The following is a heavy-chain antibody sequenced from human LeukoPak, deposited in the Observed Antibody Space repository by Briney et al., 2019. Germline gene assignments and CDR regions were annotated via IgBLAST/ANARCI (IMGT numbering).Heavy chain of an antibody. D-gene: IGHD1-26*01. J-gene: IGHJ4*02. CDR1: GYTFNNYG. V-gene: IGHV1-18*01. CDR2: ISTYNDNT. Sequence: ASVTVSCTASGYTFNNYGINWARQAPGQGLEWMGWISTYNDNTNYAQKLQGRVTMTTDTSTSTAYMELRSLISDDTAVYYCARVVFEVGFQFDFWGQGTLVTVSS. CDR3: ARVVFEVGFQFDF.